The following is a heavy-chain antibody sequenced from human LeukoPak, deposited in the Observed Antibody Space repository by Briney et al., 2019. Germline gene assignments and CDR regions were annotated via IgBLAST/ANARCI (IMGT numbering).Heavy chain of an antibody. CDR1: GFTFSSYS. Sequence: GRSLRLSCAASGFTFSSYSMNWVRQAPGKGLEWVSYISSSSSTIYYADSVKGRFTISRDNAKNSLYLQMNSLRAEDTAVYYCARDSPSYSSSWYGFRYYYYYMDVWGKGTTVTVSS. V-gene: IGHV3-48*01. J-gene: IGHJ6*03. D-gene: IGHD6-13*01. CDR2: ISSSSSTI. CDR3: ARDSPSYSSSWYGFRYYYYYMDV.